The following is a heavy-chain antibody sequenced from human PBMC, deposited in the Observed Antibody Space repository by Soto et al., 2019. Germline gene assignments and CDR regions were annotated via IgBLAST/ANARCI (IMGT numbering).Heavy chain of an antibody. V-gene: IGHV1-18*01. CDR1: GFTFTSYA. Sequence: ASVKVSCKTSGFTFTSYAIIWVRQAPGQGLEWMGWIRTYSGETKLAQKLQGRVTMTTDTSTSTAYLELRSLRSDDTAVYYCARDPLSYDILTGYYNDYFDPWGQGTLVTVSS. D-gene: IGHD3-9*01. J-gene: IGHJ5*02. CDR2: IRTYSGET. CDR3: ARDPLSYDILTGYYNDYFDP.